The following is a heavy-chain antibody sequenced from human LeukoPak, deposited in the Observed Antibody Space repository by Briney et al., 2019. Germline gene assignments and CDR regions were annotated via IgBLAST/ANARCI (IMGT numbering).Heavy chain of an antibody. J-gene: IGHJ4*02. CDR2: ISSSGSTI. D-gene: IGHD6-13*01. Sequence: GGSLRLSCAASGFTFSDYYMSWIRQAPGKGLEWVSYISSSGSTIYYADSVKGRFTVSRDNAKNSLYLQMNSLRAEDTAVYYCARDVWYSSSWYDYCGQGTLVTVSS. CDR3: ARDVWYSSSWYDY. V-gene: IGHV3-11*01. CDR1: GFTFSDYY.